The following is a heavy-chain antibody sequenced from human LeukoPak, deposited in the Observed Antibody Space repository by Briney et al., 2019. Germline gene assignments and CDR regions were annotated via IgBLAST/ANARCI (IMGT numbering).Heavy chain of an antibody. D-gene: IGHD5-18*01. Sequence: ASLKDSCKDSGCTFTSYGISWVRQAPRQGLEWMGWNSAYNGNTHYAQKLQGRVTMTTDTATSTAYMELRSLRADDTAVYYCAREGIQLWLDLSYWGQGTLVTVSS. J-gene: IGHJ4*02. V-gene: IGHV1-18*01. CDR2: NSAYNGNT. CDR3: AREGIQLWLDLSY. CDR1: GCTFTSYG.